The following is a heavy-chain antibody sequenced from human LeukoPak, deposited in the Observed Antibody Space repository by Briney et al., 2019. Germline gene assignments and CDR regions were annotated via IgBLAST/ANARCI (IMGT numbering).Heavy chain of an antibody. D-gene: IGHD3-10*01. Sequence: GGSLRLSCAASGFTVSSNYMSCVRQTPGKGLEWVSVIYSGGSTYYADSVKGRFTISRDNSKNTLYLQMNSLRAEDTAVYYCAREATTMVRGVPLAYYYYYYGMDVWGKGTTVTVSS. CDR1: GFTVSSNY. J-gene: IGHJ6*04. CDR3: AREATTMVRGVPLAYYYYYYGMDV. CDR2: IYSGGST. V-gene: IGHV3-53*01.